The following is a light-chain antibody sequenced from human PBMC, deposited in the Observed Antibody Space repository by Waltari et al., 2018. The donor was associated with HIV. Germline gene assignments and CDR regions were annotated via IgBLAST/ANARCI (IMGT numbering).Light chain of an antibody. CDR2: GAS. V-gene: IGKV3-20*01. CDR3: QQYNNWPPKFT. CDR1: QSVSSSY. Sequence: EIVLTQSPGTLSLSPGERATLSCRASQSVSSSYLAWYQQKPGQAPRLLIYGASSRATGIPDRFSGSGSGTDFTLTISRLEPEDFAVYYCQQYNNWPPKFTFGGGTKVEFK. J-gene: IGKJ4*01.